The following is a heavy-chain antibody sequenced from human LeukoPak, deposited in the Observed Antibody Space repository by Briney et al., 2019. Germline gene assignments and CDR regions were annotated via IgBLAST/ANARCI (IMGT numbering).Heavy chain of an antibody. V-gene: IGHV3-53*01. D-gene: IGHD4-23*01. J-gene: IGHJ6*03. Sequence: SGGSLRLSCAASGFTVSSNYMSWVRQAPGKGLEWVSVIYSGGSTYYADSVKGRFTISRDNSKNTLYLQMNSLRAEDTAVYYCARVRELPYYYYMDVWGKGTTVTVSS. CDR2: IYSGGST. CDR3: ARVRELPYYYYMDV. CDR1: GFTVSSNY.